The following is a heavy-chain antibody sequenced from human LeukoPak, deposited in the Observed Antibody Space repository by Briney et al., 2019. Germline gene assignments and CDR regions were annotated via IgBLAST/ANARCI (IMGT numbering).Heavy chain of an antibody. CDR3: ARRKTTYYYDSSGRRYYFDY. D-gene: IGHD3-22*01. Sequence: PSETLSLTCVVYGGSFSGYYWSWIRQPPGKGLEWIGEINHSGSTNYNPSLKSRVTISVDTSKNQFSLKLSSVTAADTAVYCCARRKTTYYYDSSGRRYYFDYWGQGTLVTVSS. CDR2: INHSGST. J-gene: IGHJ4*02. CDR1: GGSFSGYY. V-gene: IGHV4-34*01.